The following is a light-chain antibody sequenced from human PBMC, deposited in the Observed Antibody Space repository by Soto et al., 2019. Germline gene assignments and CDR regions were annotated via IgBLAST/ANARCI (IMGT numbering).Light chain of an antibody. CDR2: DAS. J-gene: IGKJ4*01. CDR1: QSVSSY. V-gene: IGKV3-11*01. Sequence: EIVLTQSPATLSLSPGERATPSCRASQSVSSYLAWYQQKPGQAPRLLIYDASNRATGIPARFSGSGSGTDFTLTISSLDPEDFAVYYCQQRSNWPLTFGGGTKVDIK. CDR3: QQRSNWPLT.